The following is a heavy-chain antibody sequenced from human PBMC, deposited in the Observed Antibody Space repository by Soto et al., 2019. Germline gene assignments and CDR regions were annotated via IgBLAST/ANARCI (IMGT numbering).Heavy chain of an antibody. CDR1: EGSIRYHD. CDR2: INYSGST. CDR3: ASQDDILTGVDY. V-gene: IGHV4-59*08. Sequence: SVTLCLSCTVAEGSIRYHDGSWIRQPPGKGLEWIGYINYSGSTNYNPSLKSRVSISIATSKNHFSLKLSSVSAADTAVYYCASQDDILTGVDYWGQGTLVTVSS. J-gene: IGHJ4*02. D-gene: IGHD3-9*01.